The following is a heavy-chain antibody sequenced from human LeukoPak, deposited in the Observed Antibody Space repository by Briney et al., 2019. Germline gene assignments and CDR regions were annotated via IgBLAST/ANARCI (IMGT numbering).Heavy chain of an antibody. CDR1: GYSFTSYW. CDR3: ARHEAGASVYYGMDV. CDR2: IYPGDSDT. V-gene: IGHV5-51*01. J-gene: IGHJ6*02. Sequence: GESLKISCKGSGYSFTSYWIGWVRQMPGKGLEWMGIIYPGDSDTRYSPSFQGQVTISADKSISTAYLQWSSLKASDTAMYYCARHEAGASVYYGMDVWGQGTTVTVSS. D-gene: IGHD1-26*01.